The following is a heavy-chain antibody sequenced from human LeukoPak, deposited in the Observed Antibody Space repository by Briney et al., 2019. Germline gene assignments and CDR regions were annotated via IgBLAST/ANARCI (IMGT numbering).Heavy chain of an antibody. J-gene: IGHJ4*02. D-gene: IGHD3-22*01. CDR3: AREPEDYYDSSGYYPD. V-gene: IGHV3-21*01. Sequence: PGGSLRLSCVASGFTFSSYEMNWVRQAPGKGLEWVSSISSSSSYIYYADSVKGRFTISRDNAKNSLYLQMNSLRAEDTAVYYCAREPEDYYDSSGYYPDWGQGTLVTVSS. CDR2: ISSSSSYI. CDR1: GFTFSSYE.